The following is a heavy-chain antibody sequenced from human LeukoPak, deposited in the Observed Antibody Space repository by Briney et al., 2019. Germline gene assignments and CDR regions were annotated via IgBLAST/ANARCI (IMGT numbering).Heavy chain of an antibody. J-gene: IGHJ4*02. CDR2: IYYSGST. D-gene: IGHD6-13*01. Sequence: PSETLSLTCTVSGGSISSYYWSWIRQPPGKGLEWIGYIYYSGSTNYNPSLKSRVTISVDTSKNQFSLKLSSVTAADTAVYYCARGYLYSCSWPHFDYWGQGTLVTVSS. CDR1: GGSISSYY. CDR3: ARGYLYSCSWPHFDY. V-gene: IGHV4-59*01.